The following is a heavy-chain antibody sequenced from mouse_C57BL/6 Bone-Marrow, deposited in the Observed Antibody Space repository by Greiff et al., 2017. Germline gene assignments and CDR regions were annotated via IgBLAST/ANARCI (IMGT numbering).Heavy chain of an antibody. CDR2: IYPGSGST. D-gene: IGHD2-1*01. V-gene: IGHV1-55*01. Sequence: VQLQQPGAELVKPGASVKMSCTASGYTFTSYWITWVKQRPGQGLEWIGDIYPGSGSTNYNEKFKSKATLTVDTSSSTAYMQLSSLTSEDSAVYYCARDYYGNFYFDYWGQGTTLTVSS. J-gene: IGHJ2*01. CDR1: GYTFTSYW. CDR3: ARDYYGNFYFDY.